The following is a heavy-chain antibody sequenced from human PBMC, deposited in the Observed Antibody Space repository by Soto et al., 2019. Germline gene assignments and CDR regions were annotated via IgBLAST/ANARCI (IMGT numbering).Heavy chain of an antibody. J-gene: IGHJ6*02. V-gene: IGHV3-23*01. D-gene: IGHD5-12*01. CDR3: AKDYYSGYEWRDYYHGMDV. CDR1: GFTFSSYA. CDR2: ISGSGDTT. Sequence: VQLLESGGDLVQPGGSQRLSCSASGFTFSSYAMSWARQAPGKGLEWVSVISGSGDTTYYAESVKGRFTISRDNSKNTVYLQMNSLRAEDTAVYYCAKDYYSGYEWRDYYHGMDVWGQGTTVTVSS.